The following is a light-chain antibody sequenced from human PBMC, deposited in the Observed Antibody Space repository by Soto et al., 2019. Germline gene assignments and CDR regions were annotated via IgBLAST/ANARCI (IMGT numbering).Light chain of an antibody. V-gene: IGKV3-20*01. CDR2: DES. CDR1: QSVGNNF. CDR3: HQYGNSPQT. J-gene: IGKJ1*01. Sequence: MVLTHYPDTLSLSPGERATVSCRAGQSVGNNFLAWYQQKTGQATTLLIYDESSRASDLPERLSGSGSEKHFTITLSRLELEDFAVYFCHQYGNSPQTFGQGTKVDIQ.